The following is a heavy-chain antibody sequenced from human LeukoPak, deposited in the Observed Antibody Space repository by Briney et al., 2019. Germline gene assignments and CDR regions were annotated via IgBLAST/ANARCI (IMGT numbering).Heavy chain of an antibody. CDR3: AKEGVPPHTYDSSGSYYFDY. CDR2: ISYDGSNK. J-gene: IGHJ4*02. V-gene: IGHV3-30*18. D-gene: IGHD3-22*01. Sequence: GGSLRLSCAASGFSFSSYAMSWVRQAPGKGLEWVAVISYDGSNKYYADSVKGRFTISRDNSKNTLYLQMNSLRAEDTAVYYCAKEGVPPHTYDSSGSYYFDYWGQGTLVTVSS. CDR1: GFSFSSYA.